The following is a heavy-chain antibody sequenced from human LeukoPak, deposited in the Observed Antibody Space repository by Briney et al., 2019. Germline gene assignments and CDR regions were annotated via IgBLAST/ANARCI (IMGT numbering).Heavy chain of an antibody. CDR2: IYYSGST. V-gene: IGHV4-31*03. J-gene: IGHJ4*02. D-gene: IGHD5-24*01. CDR3: ARDERDGYFDY. CDR1: GGSISSGGYY. Sequence: SETLSLTCTVSGGSISSGGYYWSWIRQHPGKGLEWIGYIYYSGSTYYNPSLKSRVTISVDTSKNQFSLKLSSVTAADTAVYYCARDERDGYFDYWGQGTLVTVSS.